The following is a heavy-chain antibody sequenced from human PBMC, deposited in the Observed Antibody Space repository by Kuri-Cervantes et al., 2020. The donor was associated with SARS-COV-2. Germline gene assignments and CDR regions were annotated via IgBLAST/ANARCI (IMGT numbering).Heavy chain of an antibody. CDR1: GSSVSSGSYY. V-gene: IGHV4-61*01. D-gene: IGHD4-17*01. CDR2: IYYNGST. J-gene: IGHJ6*02. CDR3: ARHDYGDPLTYYYGMDV. Sequence: GSLRLSCTVSGSSVSSGSYYWSWIRQPPGKGLEWIGYIYYNGSTNYNLSLKSRVTISVDTSKNQFSLKLSSVTAADTAMYYCARHDYGDPLTYYYGMDVWGQGTTVTVSS.